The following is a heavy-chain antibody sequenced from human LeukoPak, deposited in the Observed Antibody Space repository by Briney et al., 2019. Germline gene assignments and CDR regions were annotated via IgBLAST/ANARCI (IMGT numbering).Heavy chain of an antibody. CDR1: GFTFSSYD. D-gene: IGHD2-2*01. Sequence: GGSLRLSCAASGFTFSSYDMSWVRQAPGKGLEWVSAISGSGGSTYYADSVKGRFTISRDNSKNTLYLQMNSLRAEDTAVYYCAKVPLQRYCSSTSCPHDAFDIWGQGTMVTVSS. CDR3: AKVPLQRYCSSTSCPHDAFDI. V-gene: IGHV3-23*01. CDR2: ISGSGGST. J-gene: IGHJ3*02.